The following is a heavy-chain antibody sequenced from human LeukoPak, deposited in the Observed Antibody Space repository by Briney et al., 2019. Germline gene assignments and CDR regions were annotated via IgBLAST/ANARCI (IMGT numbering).Heavy chain of an antibody. CDR1: GYTFTDYD. CDR3: ARARSYRHQLNALSYWFDP. CDR2: MNPDSGNT. D-gene: IGHD5-24*01. V-gene: IGHV1-8*02. J-gene: IGHJ5*02. Sequence: ASVKVSCKSSGYTFTDYDINWVRQATGQGLEWMGWMNPDSGNTGYAQKFQGSVTMTKNTSINTAYMELNSLRSEDTAVYYCARARSYRHQLNALSYWFDPWGQGTLVTVSS.